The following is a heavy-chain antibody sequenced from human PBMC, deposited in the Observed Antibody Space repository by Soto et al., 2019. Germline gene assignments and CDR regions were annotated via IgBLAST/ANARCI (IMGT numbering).Heavy chain of an antibody. D-gene: IGHD5-12*01. V-gene: IGHV3-30*18. Sequence: GGSLRLSCAASGFTFSSYGMHWVRQAPGKGLEWVAVISYDGSNKYYADSVKGRFTISRDNSKNTLYLQMNSLRAEDTAVYYCAKVRYSGYEGYYYYYGMDVWGQGTTVTVSS. CDR3: AKVRYSGYEGYYYYYGMDV. J-gene: IGHJ6*02. CDR1: GFTFSSYG. CDR2: ISYDGSNK.